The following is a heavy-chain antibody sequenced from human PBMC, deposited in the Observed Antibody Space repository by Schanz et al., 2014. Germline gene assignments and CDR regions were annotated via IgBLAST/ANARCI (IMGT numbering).Heavy chain of an antibody. CDR2: ISSSGTTI. J-gene: IGHJ4*02. CDR3: ARANYRRKINFDY. V-gene: IGHV3-48*01. CDR1: GFAFSSYS. D-gene: IGHD3-10*01. Sequence: QLVGSGGGLIQPGGSLRLSCTASGFAFSSYSMNWVRQAPGKGLEWVSYISSSGTTIYYADSVKGRFTISRDNAKNSLFLQMNSLRADDTAVYYCARANYRRKINFDYWGRGTLVTVSS.